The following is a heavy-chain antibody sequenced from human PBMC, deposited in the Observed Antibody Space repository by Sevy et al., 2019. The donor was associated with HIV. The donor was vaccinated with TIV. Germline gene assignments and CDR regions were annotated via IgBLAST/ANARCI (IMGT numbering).Heavy chain of an antibody. CDR2: ISFLSNYI. Sequence: GWSLRLSCAASGFTFNTYNMNWVRQAPGKGLEWVSSISFLSNYIYYADSMKGRFTISRDNAKNSLYLQMNSLRVEDTAIYYCARGPPDGSYDYFDYWGQGTLVTVSS. CDR1: GFTFNTYN. D-gene: IGHD1-26*01. CDR3: ARGPPDGSYDYFDY. V-gene: IGHV3-21*01. J-gene: IGHJ4*02.